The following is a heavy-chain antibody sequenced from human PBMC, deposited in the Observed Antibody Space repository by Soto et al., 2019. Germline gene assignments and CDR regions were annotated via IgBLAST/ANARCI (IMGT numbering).Heavy chain of an antibody. CDR3: ARDAGGATPGGAFDI. CDR1: GVSISRGVYY. CDR2: IYYSGST. D-gene: IGHD1-26*01. V-gene: IGHV4-31*03. J-gene: IGHJ3*02. Sequence: LSITCTVSGVSISRGVYYWSWIRQHPGKGLEWIGYIYYSGSTYYNPSLKSRVTISVDTSKNQFSLKLSSVTAADTAVYYCARDAGGATPGGAFDIWGQGTMVTVSS.